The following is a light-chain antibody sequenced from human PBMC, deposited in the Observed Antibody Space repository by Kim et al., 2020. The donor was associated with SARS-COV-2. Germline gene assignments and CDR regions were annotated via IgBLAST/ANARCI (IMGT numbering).Light chain of an antibody. CDR3: QQHTDFPFT. CDR1: QSIDSW. J-gene: IGKJ2*01. CDR2: KAS. V-gene: IGKV1-5*03. Sequence: SASVGDSVTITCRASQSIDSWLAWYQQKPGRAPKLLIYKASNLESGVPSRFSGSGSGTEFTLTISSLQPDDFATYYCQQHTDFPFTFGQGTKLE.